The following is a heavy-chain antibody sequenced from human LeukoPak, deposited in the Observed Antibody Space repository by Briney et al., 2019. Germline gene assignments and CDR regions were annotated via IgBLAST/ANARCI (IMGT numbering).Heavy chain of an antibody. J-gene: IGHJ4*02. CDR1: GFTFSSYG. CDR2: ISGSGGST. Sequence: GGSLRLSCAASGFTFSSYGMNWVREAPGKGLEWVSAISGSGGSTYYADCVKGRFTISRDNSKNTLYLQMNSLRAEDTAVYYCAKDLAYGDYFDYWGQGTLVTVSS. V-gene: IGHV3-23*01. CDR3: AKDLAYGDYFDY. D-gene: IGHD4-17*01.